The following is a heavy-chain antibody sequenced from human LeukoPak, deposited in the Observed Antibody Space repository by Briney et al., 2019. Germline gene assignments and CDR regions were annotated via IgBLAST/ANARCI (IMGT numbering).Heavy chain of an antibody. V-gene: IGHV1-69*13. CDR1: GGTFSSYA. D-gene: IGHD3-22*01. Sequence: GASVKVSCKASGGTFSSYAISWVRQAPGQGLEWVGGNIPIFGTANYAQKFQGRVTITADESTSTAYMELSSLRSEDTAVYYCARDVTMIVVVNKYNWFDPWGQGTLVTVSS. J-gene: IGHJ5*02. CDR3: ARDVTMIVVVNKYNWFDP. CDR2: NIPIFGTA.